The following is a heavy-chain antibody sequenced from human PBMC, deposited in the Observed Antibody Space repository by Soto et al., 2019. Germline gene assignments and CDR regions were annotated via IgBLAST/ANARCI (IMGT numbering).Heavy chain of an antibody. CDR1: GGSISSSSYF. CDR3: ARHRSDFWFDP. D-gene: IGHD2-15*01. V-gene: IGHV4-39*01. Sequence: QLQLQESGPGLVKPSETLSLTCTVSGGSISSSSYFWGWIRQPPGKGLEWIGSIYYSGSTYYNPSPKSRVTVSFDTSKNRFPLKLISVTAADTAVYYCARHRSDFWFDPWGQGTLVTVSS. J-gene: IGHJ5*02. CDR2: IYYSGST.